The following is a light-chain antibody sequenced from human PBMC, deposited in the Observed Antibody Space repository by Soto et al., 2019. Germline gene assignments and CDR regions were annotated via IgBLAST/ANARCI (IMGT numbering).Light chain of an antibody. J-gene: IGKJ2*01. V-gene: IGKV1-39*01. CDR1: QTIGSY. Sequence: DIQVTQSPSSLSASVGDRVTITCRASQTIGSYLNWYQQKPGRAPKLLIYAASSVHTGVPSRFSGSGSGTEFTLTINSLQPEDFAIYYCQQSYITPRYTFGQGTKLEIK. CDR3: QQSYITPRYT. CDR2: AAS.